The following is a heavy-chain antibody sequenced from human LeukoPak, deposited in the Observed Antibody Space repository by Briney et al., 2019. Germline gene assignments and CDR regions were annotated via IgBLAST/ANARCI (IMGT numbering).Heavy chain of an antibody. CDR3: PKDNSYVYDSSGFLDY. Sequence: GGSLRLSCAASGFTFDDYAMRWVRQAPGKGLEWVSGICRNSGSEDYAASVKGRFTISRDNAKNSLYLQMDSLRAEDTALYYCPKDNSYVYDSSGFLDYWGQGTLVTVSS. CDR1: GFTFDDYA. D-gene: IGHD3-22*01. V-gene: IGHV3-9*01. J-gene: IGHJ4*02. CDR2: ICRNSGSE.